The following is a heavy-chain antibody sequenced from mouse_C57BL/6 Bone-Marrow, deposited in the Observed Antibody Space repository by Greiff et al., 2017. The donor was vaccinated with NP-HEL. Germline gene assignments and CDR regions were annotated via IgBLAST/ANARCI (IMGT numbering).Heavy chain of an antibody. CDR1: GYTFTSYW. D-gene: IGHD1-1*01. CDR2: INPSNGGT. J-gene: IGHJ1*03. V-gene: IGHV1-53*01. CDR3: ARGVYVGYWYFDV. Sequence: QVQLQQPGTELVKPGASVKLSYKASGYTFTSYWMHWVKQRPGQGLEWIGNINPSNGGTNYNEKFKSKATLTVDKSSSTAYMQLSSLTSEDSAVYYCARGVYVGYWYFDVWGTGTTGTVSS.